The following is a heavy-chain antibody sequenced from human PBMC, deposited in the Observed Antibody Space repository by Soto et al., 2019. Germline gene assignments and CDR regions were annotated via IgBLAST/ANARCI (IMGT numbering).Heavy chain of an antibody. J-gene: IGHJ4*02. CDR3: ARDEGQLVFDY. V-gene: IGHV4-59*01. CDR1: GGSISSYY. Sequence: SETLSLTCTVSGGSISSYYWSWIRQPPGKGLEWIGYIYYSGSTNYNPSLKSRVTISVDTSKNQFSLKLSSVTAADTAVYYCARDEGQLVFDYWGQGTLVTVS. D-gene: IGHD6-13*01. CDR2: IYYSGST.